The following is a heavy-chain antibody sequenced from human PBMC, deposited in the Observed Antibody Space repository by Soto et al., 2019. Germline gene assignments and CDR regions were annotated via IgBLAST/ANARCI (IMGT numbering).Heavy chain of an antibody. CDR1: WYSFANYW. V-gene: IGHV5-51*01. J-gene: IGHJ6*02. CDR3: ARNSLGQYYYGMEV. D-gene: IGHD3-16*01. Sequence: GESLKISCQVSWYSFANYWIAWLRQMPGKVLEWVGVIYPGDSDTRYSPSFRGQVTISADKSISHVYLQWSSLKASDTAMYYCARNSLGQYYYGMEVWGQGTTVTVSS. CDR2: IYPGDSDT.